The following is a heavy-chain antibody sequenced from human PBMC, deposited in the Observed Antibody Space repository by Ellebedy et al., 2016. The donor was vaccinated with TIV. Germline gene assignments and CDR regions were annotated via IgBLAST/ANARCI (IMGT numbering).Heavy chain of an antibody. V-gene: IGHV4-39*01. CDR1: GGSVSSTRYH. Sequence: MPSETLSLTCSVSGGSVSSTRYHWAWIRQPPGKGLEYIGSVYDSGSTYYNPSFKSRVTLSADTSKNQFSLNLRTVTAADTAVYYCARTDPWQPIDDWGQGILVSVSS. CDR2: VYDSGST. J-gene: IGHJ4*02. D-gene: IGHD2-21*02. CDR3: ARTDPWQPIDD.